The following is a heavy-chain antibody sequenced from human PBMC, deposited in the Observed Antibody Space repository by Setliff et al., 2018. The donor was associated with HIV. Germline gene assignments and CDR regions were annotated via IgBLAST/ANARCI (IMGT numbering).Heavy chain of an antibody. D-gene: IGHD3-16*01. V-gene: IGHV4-59*11. CDR2: IYYSGST. Sequence: PSETLSLTCTVSGGSISSHYWSWIRQPPGKGLEWIGSIYYSGSTNYNPSLKSRVTISVDTSKNQFSLKLSSVTAADTAVYYCASLRGEFDYWGQGTLVT. CDR1: GGSISSHY. J-gene: IGHJ4*02. CDR3: ASLRGEFDY.